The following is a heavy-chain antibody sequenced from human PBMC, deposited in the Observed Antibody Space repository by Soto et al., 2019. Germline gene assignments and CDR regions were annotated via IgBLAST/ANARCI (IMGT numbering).Heavy chain of an antibody. CDR2: INAGNGNT. CDR3: ARVRQWLVGAFDY. Sequence: ASVKVSCKASGYTFTSYAMHWVRQAPGQRLEWMGWINAGNGNTKYSQKFQGRVTITRDTSASTAYMELSSLRSEDTAVYYCARVRQWLVGAFDYWGQGTLVTVSS. D-gene: IGHD6-19*01. V-gene: IGHV1-3*01. J-gene: IGHJ4*02. CDR1: GYTFTSYA.